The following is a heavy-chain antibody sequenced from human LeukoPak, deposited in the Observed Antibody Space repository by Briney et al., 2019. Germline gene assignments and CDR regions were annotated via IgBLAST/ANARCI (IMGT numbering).Heavy chain of an antibody. J-gene: IGHJ4*02. CDR2: IIQDGSVT. V-gene: IGHV3-74*01. Sequence: GGSLRLSCVTSGITFSNYYMHWVRQVPGEGLVWVSHIIQDGSVTSYADSVKGRFTISRDNAKNTVYLQLTNLRAEDTAVYYCATDDYRGLGYWGQGTLVTVSS. CDR3: ATDDYRGLGY. D-gene: IGHD3-16*01. CDR1: GITFSNYY.